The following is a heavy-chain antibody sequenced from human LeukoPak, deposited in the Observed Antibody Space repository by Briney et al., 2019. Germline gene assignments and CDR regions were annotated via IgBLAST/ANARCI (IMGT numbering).Heavy chain of an antibody. J-gene: IGHJ6*03. CDR3: ARTPYYDFWSGYLYYYYYMDV. Sequence: GASVKVSCKASGYTFTGYYMHWVRQAPGQGLEWMGWINPNSGGTNYAQKFQGRVTMTRNTSISTAYMELSSLRSEDTAVYYCARTPYYDFWSGYLYYYYYMDVWGKGTTVTVSS. V-gene: IGHV1-2*02. CDR2: INPNSGGT. CDR1: GYTFTGYY. D-gene: IGHD3-3*01.